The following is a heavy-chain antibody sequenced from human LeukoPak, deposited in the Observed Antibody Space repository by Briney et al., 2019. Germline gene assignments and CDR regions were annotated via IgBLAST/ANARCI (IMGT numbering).Heavy chain of an antibody. V-gene: IGHV1-18*01. CDR3: ASMSFSYYDSSGYFWGYTEYFQH. D-gene: IGHD3-22*01. J-gene: IGHJ1*01. CDR2: ISAYNGNT. CDR1: GHTFTSYG. Sequence: ASVKVSCKASGHTFTSYGISWVRQAPEQGLEWMGWISAYNGNTNCAQKLQGRVTMTTDTSTSTAYMELRSLRSDDTAVYYCASMSFSYYDSSGYFWGYTEYFQHWGQGTLVTVSS.